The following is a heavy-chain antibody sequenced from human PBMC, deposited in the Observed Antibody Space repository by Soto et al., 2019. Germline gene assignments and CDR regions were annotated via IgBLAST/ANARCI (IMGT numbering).Heavy chain of an antibody. CDR1: GYTLTELS. J-gene: IGHJ4*02. CDR2: FDPEDGET. Sequence: ASVKVSCKVSGYTLTELSMHWVRQAPGKGLEWMGGFDPEDGETIYAQKFQGRVTMTEDTSTDTAYMELSSLRSEDTAVYYCATRSGIAASFDYWGQGTLVTVS. CDR3: ATRSGIAASFDY. D-gene: IGHD1-26*01. V-gene: IGHV1-24*01.